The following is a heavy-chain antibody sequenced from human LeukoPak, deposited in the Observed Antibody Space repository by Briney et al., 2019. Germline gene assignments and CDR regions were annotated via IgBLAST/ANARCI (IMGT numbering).Heavy chain of an antibody. V-gene: IGHV4-34*01. D-gene: IGHD6-25*01. CDR3: ARVGPRGLTY. Sequence: SETLSLTCAVYGGSFSGYYWSWIRQPPGKGLEWVGEINHSGGTNYNPSLKGRVTISVDTSKNQFPLKLSSVTAADTAVYYCARVGPRGLTYWGQGTLVTVSS. CDR1: GGSFSGYY. CDR2: INHSGGT. J-gene: IGHJ4*02.